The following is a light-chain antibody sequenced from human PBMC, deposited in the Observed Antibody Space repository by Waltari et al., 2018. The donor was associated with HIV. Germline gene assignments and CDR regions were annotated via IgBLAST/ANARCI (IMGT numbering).Light chain of an antibody. V-gene: IGKV4-1*01. CDR2: WAS. CDR1: QSIFYKSNSKNY. J-gene: IGKJ3*01. Sequence: IVMTQSPGSLTVSLGERATITCKSSQSIFYKSNSKNYLAWYQQKLGQPPTLLFDWASTRQSGVPDRFSGGGSGTDFTLTISSLQPEEVGTYYCQQYFQTPLTFGPGTKV. CDR3: QQYFQTPLT.